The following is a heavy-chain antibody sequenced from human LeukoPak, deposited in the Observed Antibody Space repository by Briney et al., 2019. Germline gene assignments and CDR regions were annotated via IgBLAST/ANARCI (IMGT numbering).Heavy chain of an antibody. Sequence: SETLSLTCTVSGGSISSYYWSWIRQPPGKGLEWIGYIYYSGSTNYNPSLKSRVTISVDTSKNQFSLKLSSVTAADTAVYHCARVGRGGVVSAATEYFDYWGQGTLVTVSS. V-gene: IGHV4-59*01. CDR1: GGSISSYY. J-gene: IGHJ4*02. CDR3: ARVGRGGVVSAATEYFDY. D-gene: IGHD2-2*01. CDR2: IYYSGST.